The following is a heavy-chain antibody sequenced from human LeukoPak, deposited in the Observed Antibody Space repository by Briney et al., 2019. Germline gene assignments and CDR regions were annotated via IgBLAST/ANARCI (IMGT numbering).Heavy chain of an antibody. Sequence: SETLSLTCTVSGGSISSYYWSWLRQPPGKGLEWIGYIYYSGSTNYNPSLKSRVTISVDTSKNQFSLKLSSVTAADTAVYYCARDYRNYPGFFDYWGQGTLVTVSP. D-gene: IGHD4-4*01. CDR1: GGSISSYY. J-gene: IGHJ4*02. CDR3: ARDYRNYPGFFDY. CDR2: IYYSGST. V-gene: IGHV4-59*01.